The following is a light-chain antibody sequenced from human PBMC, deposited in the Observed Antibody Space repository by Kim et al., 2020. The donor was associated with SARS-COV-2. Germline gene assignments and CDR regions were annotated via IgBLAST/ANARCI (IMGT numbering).Light chain of an antibody. CDR1: QSIDSW. CDR3: QQYNSYSQWT. Sequence: DIQMTQSPSTLSASVGDRVTITCRASQSIDSWLAWYQQKPGKAPNLLIYKASSLQSGVPSRFSGSGSGTEFTLTISSLQPDDFATYYCQQYNSYSQWTFGQGTKVDIK. CDR2: KAS. J-gene: IGKJ1*01. V-gene: IGKV1-5*03.